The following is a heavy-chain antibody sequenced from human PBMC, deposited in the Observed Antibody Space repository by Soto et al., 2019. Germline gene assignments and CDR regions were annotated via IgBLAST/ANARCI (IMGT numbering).Heavy chain of an antibody. CDR3: ARLYSSSWYGDY. CDR2: IYYSGST. Sequence: SETLSLTCTVSGGSISSYYWSWIRQPPGKGLEWIGYIYYSGSTNYNPSLKSRVTISVDTSKNQFSLKLSSVTAADTAVYYCARLYSSSWYGDYWGQGTLVTAPQ. D-gene: IGHD6-13*01. V-gene: IGHV4-59*08. J-gene: IGHJ4*02. CDR1: GGSISSYY.